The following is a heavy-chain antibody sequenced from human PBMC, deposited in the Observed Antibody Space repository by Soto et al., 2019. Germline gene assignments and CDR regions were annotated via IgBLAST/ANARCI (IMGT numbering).Heavy chain of an antibody. J-gene: IGHJ4*02. Sequence: PSETLSLTCAVSGGSISSGGYSWSWIRQPPGKGLEWIAYIYHSGSTYYNPSLKSRVTISVDRSKNQFSLKLSSVTAADTAVYYCARRYGVYFDYWGQGTLVTVSS. V-gene: IGHV4-30-2*01. CDR2: IYHSGST. CDR3: ARRYGVYFDY. CDR1: GGSISSGGYS. D-gene: IGHD4-17*01.